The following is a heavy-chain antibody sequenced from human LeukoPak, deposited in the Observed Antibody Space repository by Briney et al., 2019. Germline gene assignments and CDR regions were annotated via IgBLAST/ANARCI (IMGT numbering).Heavy chain of an antibody. CDR1: GFTLSKYR. V-gene: IGHV3-48*02. CDR2: ISSDSTTR. D-gene: IGHD5-24*01. CDR3: ARGDGYNYRAFDI. Sequence: GGSLRLSCAASGFTLSKYRMNWVRQAPGKGLEWVSYISSDSTTRYYADSVKGRFTNSRDNAKNSLYQQMNNRRDENTAVYYCARGDGYNYRAFDIWGQGTMVTVSS. J-gene: IGHJ3*02.